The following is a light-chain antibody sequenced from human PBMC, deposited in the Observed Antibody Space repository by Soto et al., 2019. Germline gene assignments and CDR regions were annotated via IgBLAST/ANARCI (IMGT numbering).Light chain of an antibody. CDR3: PSAT. V-gene: IGKV1-27*01. CDR2: AAS. J-gene: IGKJ4*01. Sequence: DIQMTQSPSSLSASVGDRVTITCRASQGISNYLAWYQQKPGKVPKLLIYAASTLQSGVPSRFSGSGSGTDFTLTISSLQPEDVATYHCPSATFGGGTKVEIK. CDR1: QGISNY.